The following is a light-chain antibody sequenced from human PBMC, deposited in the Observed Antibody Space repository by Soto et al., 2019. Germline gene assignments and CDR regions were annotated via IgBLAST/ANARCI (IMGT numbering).Light chain of an antibody. CDR2: DAS. CDR1: QSISSL. CDR3: QQYNSYL. Sequence: DIQMTQSPSTLSASVGDRVTITCRDSQSISSLLAWYQQKPWKAPKLLIYDASSLEIGVPSRFSGSGSGTEFTLTISSLQPDDFATYYCQQYNSYLFGQGTKV. V-gene: IGKV1-5*01. J-gene: IGKJ1*01.